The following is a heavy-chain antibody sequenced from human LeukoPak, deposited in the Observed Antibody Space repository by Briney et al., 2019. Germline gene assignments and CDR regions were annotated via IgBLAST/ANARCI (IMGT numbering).Heavy chain of an antibody. Sequence: HTGGSLRLSCAASGFTFSSYEMNWVRQAPGKGLEWVSYISSSGSTIYYADSVKGRFTISRDNAKNSLYLQMNSLRAEDTAVYYCAREPTRRNLLTYGSWDAYDFWGQGATVTVSS. V-gene: IGHV3-48*03. CDR3: AREPTRRNLLTYGSWDAYDF. J-gene: IGHJ3*01. CDR2: ISSSGSTI. D-gene: IGHD4-17*01. CDR1: GFTFSSYE.